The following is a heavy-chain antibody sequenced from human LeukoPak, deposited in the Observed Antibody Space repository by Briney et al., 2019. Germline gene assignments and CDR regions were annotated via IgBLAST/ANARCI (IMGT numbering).Heavy chain of an antibody. CDR2: IKQDGSEN. CDR3: VRERYCTTATCYVGVPFDY. J-gene: IGHJ4*02. Sequence: PGGSLRLSCAASGFTFSTYYMTWVRQVPGKGLEWVAGIKQDGSENYYVDSVKGRFTISRDNSRNSLYLQMNNLRAGDTAVYFCVRERYCTTATCYVGVPFDYWGQGTLVTVSS. CDR1: GFTFSTYY. D-gene: IGHD2-2*01. V-gene: IGHV3-7*01.